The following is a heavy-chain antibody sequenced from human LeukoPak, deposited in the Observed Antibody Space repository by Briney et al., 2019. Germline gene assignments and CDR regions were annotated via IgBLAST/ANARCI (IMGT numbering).Heavy chain of an antibody. CDR1: GFTFSNAW. Sequence: PGGSLRLSCAASGFTFSNAWMSWVRQAPGKGLEWVGRIKSKTDGGTTDYAAPVKGRFTISRDDSKNTLYLQMNSLKTEDTAVYYCTTGNDILTGLVVGAFDIWGQGTMVTVSS. J-gene: IGHJ3*02. D-gene: IGHD3-9*01. CDR3: TTGNDILTGLVVGAFDI. V-gene: IGHV3-15*01. CDR2: IKSKTDGGTT.